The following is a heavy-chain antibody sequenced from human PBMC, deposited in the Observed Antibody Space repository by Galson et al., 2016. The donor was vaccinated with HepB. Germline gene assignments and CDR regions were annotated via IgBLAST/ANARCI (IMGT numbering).Heavy chain of an antibody. CDR2: INPNSGGT. Sequence: SVKVSCKASGYTFIGYYMHWVRQAPGQGLEWMGWINPNSGGTNYAQKFQGWVTMTRDTSISTAYMELSRLRSDDTAVYYCAREEGRSSGWYDYKYYGMDVWGQGTTVTVSS. CDR3: AREEGRSSGWYDYKYYGMDV. V-gene: IGHV1-2*04. J-gene: IGHJ6*02. CDR1: GYTFIGYY. D-gene: IGHD6-13*01.